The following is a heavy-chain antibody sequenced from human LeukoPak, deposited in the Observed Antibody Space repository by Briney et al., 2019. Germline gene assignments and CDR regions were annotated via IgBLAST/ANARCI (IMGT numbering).Heavy chain of an antibody. Sequence: PGGSRGLSCAASGFTFSSYWMSWVRQAPGKGLEWVANIKPEGKEKFYVDSVKGRFTISRDNANNSVFLQMNSLTAEDTAVYYCARDGIDYWGQGTLVTVSS. CDR2: IKPEGKEK. D-gene: IGHD1-26*01. V-gene: IGHV3-7*04. J-gene: IGHJ4*02. CDR3: ARDGIDY. CDR1: GFTFSSYW.